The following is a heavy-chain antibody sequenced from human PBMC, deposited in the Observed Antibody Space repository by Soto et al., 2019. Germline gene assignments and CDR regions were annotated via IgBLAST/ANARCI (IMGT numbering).Heavy chain of an antibody. V-gene: IGHV1-46*01. CDR2: INPSGGNT. D-gene: IGHD2-2*01. CDR1: GYTFTSYY. J-gene: IGHJ5*02. CDR3: ARDGVHCTNTSCQNWFDP. Sequence: QVQLVQSGAEVKKPGASVKVSCKASGYTFTSYYIHCLRQAPGQGLERMGIINPSGGNTSYAQKFQGRVTMTRDTPTSTVYMELSRLRSEDTAMYYCARDGVHCTNTSCQNWFDPWGQGTLVTVSS.